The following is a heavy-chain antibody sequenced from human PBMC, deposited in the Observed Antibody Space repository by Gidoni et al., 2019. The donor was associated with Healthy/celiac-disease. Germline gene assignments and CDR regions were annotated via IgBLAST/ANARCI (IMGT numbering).Heavy chain of an antibody. J-gene: IGHJ3*02. D-gene: IGHD6-13*01. Sequence: QVQLQESGPGLLKPSQTLSLTCTVSGGSISSGSYYWSWIRQPAGKGLEWIGRIYTSGSTNYNPSLKSRVTISVDTSKNQFSLKLSSVTAADTAVYYCARDPASSSWFGAFDIWGQGTMVTVSS. V-gene: IGHV4-61*02. CDR2: IYTSGST. CDR1: GGSISSGSYY. CDR3: ARDPASSSWFGAFDI.